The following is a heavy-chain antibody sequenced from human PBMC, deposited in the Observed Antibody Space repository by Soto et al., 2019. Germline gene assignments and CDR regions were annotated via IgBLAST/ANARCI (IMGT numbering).Heavy chain of an antibody. Sequence: SETLSLTCTVSGGSISSYYWSWIRQPPGKGLEWIGYIYYSGSTNYNPSLKSRVTISVDTSKNQFSLNLSSVTAADTAVYYCARQRDSSQINWFDPWGQGTLVTVSS. J-gene: IGHJ5*02. CDR2: IYYSGST. CDR3: ARQRDSSQINWFDP. CDR1: GGSISSYY. V-gene: IGHV4-59*08. D-gene: IGHD6-13*01.